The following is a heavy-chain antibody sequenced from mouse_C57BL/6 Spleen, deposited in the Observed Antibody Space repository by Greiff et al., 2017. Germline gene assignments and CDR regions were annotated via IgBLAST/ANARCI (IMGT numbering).Heavy chain of an antibody. CDR3: ARCEVSHYYGSSWDD. D-gene: IGHD1-1*01. Sequence: QVQLQQPGAELVKPGASVKLSCKASGYTFTSYWMHWVKQRPGQGLEWIGMIHPNSGSTNYNEKFKSKATLTVDKSSSTAYMQLSSLTSEDSAVYYCARCEVSHYYGSSWDDWGQGTTLTVSS. V-gene: IGHV1-64*01. CDR2: IHPNSGST. CDR1: GYTFTSYW. J-gene: IGHJ2*01.